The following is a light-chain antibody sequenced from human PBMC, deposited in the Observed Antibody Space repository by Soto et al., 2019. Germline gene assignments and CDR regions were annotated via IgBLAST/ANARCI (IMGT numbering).Light chain of an antibody. CDR3: QQYYDWPT. J-gene: IGKJ1*01. V-gene: IGKV3-11*01. CDR2: DAS. Sequence: EIELTQSPATLSLSPGERATLSCRASQNVYEYVAWYQQQPGQAPRLLIYDASNRVTSSPARFIGSGSGTEFTLTISSLQSEDFAVYFCQQYYDWPTFGQGTKVDIK. CDR1: QNVYEY.